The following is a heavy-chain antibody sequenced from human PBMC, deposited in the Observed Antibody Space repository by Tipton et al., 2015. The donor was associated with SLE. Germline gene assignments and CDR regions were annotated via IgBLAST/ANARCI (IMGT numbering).Heavy chain of an antibody. J-gene: IGHJ4*02. Sequence: QLVQSGGGVVQPGRSLRLSCAASGFMFSTFGMHWVRQAPGKGLEWVAVIWYDESDKYYAESVKGRFTISRDNSKNTVYLQMTSLRAEDTAVYYCANLLSPFEFPLPFDHWGQGTLITVSS. V-gene: IGHV3-33*06. CDR2: IWYDESDK. D-gene: IGHD3-16*01. CDR1: GFMFSTFG. CDR3: ANLLSPFEFPLPFDH.